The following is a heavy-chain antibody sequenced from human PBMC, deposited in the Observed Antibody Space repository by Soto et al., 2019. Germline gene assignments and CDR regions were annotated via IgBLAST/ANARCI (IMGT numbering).Heavy chain of an antibody. CDR3: AKDLRDCWSGWPQHYYYGMDV. CDR1: GFTFSSYG. Sequence: QVQLVESGGGVVQPGRSLRLSCAAAGFTFSSYGMHWVRQAPGKGLDWLAVASYDGSVNYYADSVKGRFTVSRDNSRDTLYLQMNGLRAEDTAVYFCAKDLRDCWSGWPQHYYYGMDVWGQGTTVIVSS. CDR2: ASYDGSVN. V-gene: IGHV3-30*18. D-gene: IGHD3-3*01. J-gene: IGHJ6*02.